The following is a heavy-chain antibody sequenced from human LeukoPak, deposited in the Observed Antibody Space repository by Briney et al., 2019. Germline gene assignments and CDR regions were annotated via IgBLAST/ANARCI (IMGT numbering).Heavy chain of an antibody. CDR1: GYSISSGYY. J-gene: IGHJ6*03. CDR3: ARDGSSSSYYYMDV. CDR2: IYHSGST. V-gene: IGHV4-38-2*02. Sequence: SETLSLTCIVSGYSISSGYYWGWIRQPPGKGLEWIGSIYHSGSTYYNPSLKGRVTISIDSSNNQFSLKLSSVTAADTAVYYCARDGSSSSYYYMDVWGKGTTVTVSS. D-gene: IGHD6-6*01.